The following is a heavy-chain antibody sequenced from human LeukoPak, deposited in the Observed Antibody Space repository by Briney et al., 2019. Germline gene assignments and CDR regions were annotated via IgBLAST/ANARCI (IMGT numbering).Heavy chain of an antibody. CDR1: GFTFSSYW. V-gene: IGHV3-7*03. Sequence: GGSLRLSCAASGFTFSSYWMSWVRQAPGKGLEWVDNIKQDGSEKYYVDSVKGRFTISTDNAKNSLYLQMNSLRAEDTAVYYCAREDLALTGSLEDWGQGNLVTVSS. CDR3: AREDLALTGSLED. D-gene: IGHD1-14*01. CDR2: IKQDGSEK. J-gene: IGHJ4*02.